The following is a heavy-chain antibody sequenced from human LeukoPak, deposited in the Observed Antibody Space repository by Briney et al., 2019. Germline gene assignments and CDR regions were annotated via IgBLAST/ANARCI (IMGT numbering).Heavy chain of an antibody. V-gene: IGHV3-48*04. CDR3: AKEEQSSGAFDI. D-gene: IGHD6-6*01. Sequence: PGGSLRLSCAASGFTFSSYSMNWVRQAPGKGLEWVSYISSSSSTIYYADSVKGRFTISRDNAKNSLYLQMNSLRAEDTAVYYCAKEEQSSGAFDIWGQGTMVTVSS. CDR2: ISSSSSTI. J-gene: IGHJ3*02. CDR1: GFTFSSYS.